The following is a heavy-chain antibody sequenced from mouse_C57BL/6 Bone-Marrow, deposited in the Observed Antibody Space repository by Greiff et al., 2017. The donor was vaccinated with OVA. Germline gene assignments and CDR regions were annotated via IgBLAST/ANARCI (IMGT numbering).Heavy chain of an antibody. D-gene: IGHD1-1*01. J-gene: IGHJ1*03. V-gene: IGHV10-1*01. Sequence: EVQRVESGGGLVQPKGSLKLSCAASGFSFNTYAMNWVRQAPGKGLEWVARIRSKSNNYATYYADSVKDRFTISRDDSESMLYLQMNNLKTEDTAMYYCVRHDYYGYWYFDVWGTGTTVTVSS. CDR3: VRHDYYGYWYFDV. CDR2: IRSKSNNYAT. CDR1: GFSFNTYA.